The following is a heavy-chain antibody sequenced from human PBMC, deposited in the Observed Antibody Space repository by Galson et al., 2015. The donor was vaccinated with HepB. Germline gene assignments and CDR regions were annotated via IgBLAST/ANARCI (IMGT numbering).Heavy chain of an antibody. D-gene: IGHD5-12*01. CDR2: ISSSSSYI. CDR3: AREGSGYDLGYFDY. V-gene: IGHV3-21*01. CDR1: GFTFSSYS. J-gene: IGHJ4*02. Sequence: SLRLSCAASGFTFSSYSMNWVRQAPGKGLEWVSSISSSSSYIYYADSVKGRFTISRDNAKNTLYLQMNSLRAEDTAVYYCAREGSGYDLGYFDYWGQGTLVTVSS.